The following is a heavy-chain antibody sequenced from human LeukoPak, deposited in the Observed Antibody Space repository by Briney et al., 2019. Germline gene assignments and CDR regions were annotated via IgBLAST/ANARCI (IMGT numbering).Heavy chain of an antibody. J-gene: IGHJ4*02. CDR3: AKRGVVIRVILVGFHKEAYYFDS. V-gene: IGHV3-23*01. CDR2: ISDSGGRT. Sequence: GGSLRLSCAVSGITLSNYGMSWVRQAPGKGLEWVAGISDSGGRTNYADSVKGRFTISRDNPKNTLFLQMNSLRAEDTVVYFCAKRGVVIRVILVGFHKEAYYFDSWGQGALVTVSS. D-gene: IGHD3-22*01. CDR1: GITLSNYG.